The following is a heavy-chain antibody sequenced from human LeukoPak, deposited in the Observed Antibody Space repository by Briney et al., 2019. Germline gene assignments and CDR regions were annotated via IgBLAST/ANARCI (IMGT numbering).Heavy chain of an antibody. CDR1: GFPFSTFW. J-gene: IGHJ3*01. CDR2: IIQDGSER. D-gene: IGHD3-16*01. V-gene: IGHV3-7*01. CDR3: AREGASTISHAFDV. Sequence: GGSLRLSCAASGFPFSTFWMTWVRQAPGKGLEWVANIIQDGSERYYVGSVKGRFTISRDNAKNSLFLQMNSLRAEDAAVYYCAREGASTISHAFDVWGQGTMVTVSS.